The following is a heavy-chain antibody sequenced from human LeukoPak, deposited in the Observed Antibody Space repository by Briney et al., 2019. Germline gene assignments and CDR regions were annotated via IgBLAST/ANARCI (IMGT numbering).Heavy chain of an antibody. D-gene: IGHD3-10*01. CDR1: GYSISSGYY. CDR3: AREEFTTVRGVTTFDP. CDR2: IYHSGST. J-gene: IGHJ5*02. V-gene: IGHV4-38-2*02. Sequence: SETLSLTCAVSGYSISSGYYWGWIRQPPGKGLEWIGSIYHSGSTYYNPSLKSRVTISVDTSKNQFSLKLSSVTAADTAVYYCAREEFTTVRGVTTFDPWGQGTLVTVSS.